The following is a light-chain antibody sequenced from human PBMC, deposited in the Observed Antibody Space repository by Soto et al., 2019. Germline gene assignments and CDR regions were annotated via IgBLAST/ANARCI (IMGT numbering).Light chain of an antibody. CDR2: GAS. CDR1: QGISSN. CDR3: QKLNAYPPWT. V-gene: IGKV1-9*01. Sequence: QLTQSPSSLSASVGDRVTITCRASQGISSNLAWYQQKPGRAPKRLIFGASTLQSGVPSRFSGSGSGTDFTLTISSLQPEDFATYFCQKLNAYPPWTFGQGTKVEIK. J-gene: IGKJ1*01.